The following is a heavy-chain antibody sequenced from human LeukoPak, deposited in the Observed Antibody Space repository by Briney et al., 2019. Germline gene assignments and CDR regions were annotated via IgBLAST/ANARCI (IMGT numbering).Heavy chain of an antibody. V-gene: IGHV5-51*01. J-gene: IGHJ4*02. CDR2: IYPDDSDT. D-gene: IGHD6-19*01. CDR3: ARHAGAYSSGWYEDY. CDR1: GYRFTSYW. Sequence: GESLKISCKGSGYRFTSYWIGWVRQMPGKGLEWMGIIYPDDSDTRYSPSFRGQVTISADKSISTAYLQWSSLKASDTAMYYCARHAGAYSSGWYEDYWGQGTLVTVSS.